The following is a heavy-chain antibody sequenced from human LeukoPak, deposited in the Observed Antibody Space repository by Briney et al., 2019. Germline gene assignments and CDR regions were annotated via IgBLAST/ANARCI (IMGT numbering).Heavy chain of an antibody. J-gene: IGHJ4*02. Sequence: GGSLRLSCAPSDFSFNNYNIHWVRQAPGKGLDWVAFIHRDGSGDSYADSVRGRFAISRDRSKNTLYLQMNSLRVEDTAMYYCAKGPTIFGVVIPFDYWGQGTLVTVSS. D-gene: IGHD3-3*01. CDR1: DFSFNNYN. V-gene: IGHV3-30*02. CDR3: AKGPTIFGVVIPFDY. CDR2: IHRDGSGD.